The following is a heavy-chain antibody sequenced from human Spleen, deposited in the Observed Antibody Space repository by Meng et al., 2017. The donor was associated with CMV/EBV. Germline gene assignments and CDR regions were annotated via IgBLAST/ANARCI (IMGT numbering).Heavy chain of an antibody. V-gene: IGHV4-34*01. J-gene: IGHJ5*01. Sequence: CAVYGWSFSGSYWHWIRQPPGMSLEWIGEIDDTGRTKYSPSLNSRVTMLLDTSKKQFSLKLSSVTAADTAVYYCARLTGTVYVHWFDSWGQGTLVTVSS. D-gene: IGHD1-7*01. CDR1: GWSFSGSY. CDR2: IDDTGRT. CDR3: ARLTGTVYVHWFDS.